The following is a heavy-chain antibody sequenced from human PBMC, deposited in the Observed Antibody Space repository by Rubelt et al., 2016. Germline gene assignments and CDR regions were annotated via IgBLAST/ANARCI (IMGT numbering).Heavy chain of an antibody. J-gene: IGHJ4*02. CDR2: ISGSGGST. Sequence: TFSSYAMSWVRQAPGKGLEWVSAISGSGGSTYYADSVKGRFTISRDNSKNTLYLQMNSLRAEDTAVYYCAKVVLGGDYYGSGLDYWGQGTLVTVSS. V-gene: IGHV3-23*01. CDR3: AKVVLGGDYYGSGLDY. D-gene: IGHD3-10*01. CDR1: TFSSYA.